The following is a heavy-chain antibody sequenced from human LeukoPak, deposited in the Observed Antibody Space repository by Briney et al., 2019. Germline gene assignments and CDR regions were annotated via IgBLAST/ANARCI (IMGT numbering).Heavy chain of an antibody. CDR1: GGSFSGYY. D-gene: IGHD6-19*01. Sequence: PSETLSLTCAVYGGSFSGYYWSWIRQPPGKGLEWIGEINHSGSTNYNPSLKSRVTISVDTSKNQFSLKLSSVTAADTAVYYCARRYPRGIAVAGTWGYWGQGTLVTVSS. V-gene: IGHV4-34*01. CDR2: INHSGST. CDR3: ARRYPRGIAVAGTWGY. J-gene: IGHJ4*02.